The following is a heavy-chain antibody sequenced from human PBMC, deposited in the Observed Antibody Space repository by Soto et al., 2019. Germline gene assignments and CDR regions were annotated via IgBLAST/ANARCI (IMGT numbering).Heavy chain of an antibody. CDR3: ERDNYGSGRAMDV. CDR2: IYHSGST. J-gene: IGHJ6*02. Sequence: SETLSLTCAVSGGSISSSNWWSWVRQPPGKGLEWIGEIYHSGSTNYNPSLKSRVTISVDKSKNQFSLKLSSVTAADTAVYYCERDNYGSGRAMDVWGQGTTVTVSS. CDR1: GGSISSSNW. D-gene: IGHD3-10*01. V-gene: IGHV4-4*02.